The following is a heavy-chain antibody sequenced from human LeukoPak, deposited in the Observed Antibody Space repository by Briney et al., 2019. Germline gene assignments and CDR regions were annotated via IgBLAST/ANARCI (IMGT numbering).Heavy chain of an antibody. CDR2: INPDGSER. V-gene: IGHV3-7*03. CDR3: TRDLAAVPGPRMDV. D-gene: IGHD6-19*01. Sequence: GGSLRLSCAASGFTFSSYYMSWVRQAPGRGLEWVALINPDGSERYYVDSVKGRFTISRDNARNSLYLQMDSLRDDDTAMYFCTRDLAAVPGPRMDVWGQGTTVTVSS. J-gene: IGHJ6*02. CDR1: GFTFSSYY.